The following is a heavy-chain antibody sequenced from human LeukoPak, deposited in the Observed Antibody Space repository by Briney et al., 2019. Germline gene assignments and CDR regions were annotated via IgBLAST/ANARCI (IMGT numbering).Heavy chain of an antibody. CDR1: GGSISSSTYY. D-gene: IGHD2-15*01. V-gene: IGHV4-39*01. Sequence: KPSETLSLTCTVSGGSISSSTYYWGWIRQPPGKGLEWLGSIYYSGSTYYNPSLKSRVTISVDTSKNQFSLKLSSVTAADTAVYYCARGGRSLVAAQFDLWGRGTLVTVSS. J-gene: IGHJ2*01. CDR3: ARGGRSLVAAQFDL. CDR2: IYYSGST.